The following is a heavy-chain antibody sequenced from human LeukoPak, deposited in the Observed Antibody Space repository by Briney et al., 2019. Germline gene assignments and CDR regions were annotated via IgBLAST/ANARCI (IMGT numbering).Heavy chain of an antibody. Sequence: PSETLSLTCTVSGGSISSGSYYWGWIRQPAGKGLEWIGRIYTSGSTNYNPSLQSRVTISVDTSKNQFSLKLSSVTAADTSVYYCASGRGIAAADPFDYWGQGTLVTVSS. CDR2: IYTSGST. V-gene: IGHV4-61*02. CDR3: ASGRGIAAADPFDY. D-gene: IGHD6-13*01. CDR1: GGSISSGSYY. J-gene: IGHJ4*02.